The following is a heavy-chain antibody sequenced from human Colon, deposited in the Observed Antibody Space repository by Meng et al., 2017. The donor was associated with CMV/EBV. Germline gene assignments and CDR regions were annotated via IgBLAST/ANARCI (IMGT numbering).Heavy chain of an antibody. CDR1: GFTFSRYS. CDR2: ISRDSSSI. D-gene: IGHD1-1*01. J-gene: IGHJ4*02. CDR3: ARDRLEGDYSGPGF. V-gene: IGHV3-21*01. Sequence: GESLKISCAASGFTFSRYSMDWLRQAPGKGLEWVSSISRDSSSIYYSNSVRGRFTISRDDAENSLYLQMNSLRAEDTAFYYCARDRLEGDYSGPGFWGQGTVVTVSS.